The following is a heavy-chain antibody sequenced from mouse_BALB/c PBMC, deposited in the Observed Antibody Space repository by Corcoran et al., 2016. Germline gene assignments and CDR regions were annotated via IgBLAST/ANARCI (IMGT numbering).Heavy chain of an antibody. D-gene: IGHD2-14*01. CDR2: IDPANGNT. CDR3: ATMGTVDY. V-gene: IGHV14-3*02. Sequence: EGQLQQSGAELVKPGASVKLSFTASGFNIKDTYRHWVKQRPEQGLEWSGRIDPANGNTKYDPKFQGKATITADTSSNTAYLQLSSLTSEDTAVYYCATMGTVDYCGQGTSVTVSS. J-gene: IGHJ4*01. CDR1: GFNIKDTY.